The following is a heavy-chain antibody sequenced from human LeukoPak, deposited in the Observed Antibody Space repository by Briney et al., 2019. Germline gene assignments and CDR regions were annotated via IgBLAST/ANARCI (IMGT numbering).Heavy chain of an antibody. CDR1: GSTLDDYG. CDR3: AKDRCSGGSCYTVDY. V-gene: IGHV3-20*04. CDR2: INWNGGST. J-gene: IGHJ4*02. Sequence: GGSLRLSCAASGSTLDDYGMSWVRQAPGKGLEWVSGINWNGGSTGYADSVKGRFTISRDNAKNSLYLQMNSLRAEDTAVYYCAKDRCSGGSCYTVDYWGQGTLVTVSS. D-gene: IGHD2-15*01.